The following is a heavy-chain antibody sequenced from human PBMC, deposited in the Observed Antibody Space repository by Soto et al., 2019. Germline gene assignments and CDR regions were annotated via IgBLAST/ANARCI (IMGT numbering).Heavy chain of an antibody. V-gene: IGHV4-30-2*01. J-gene: IGHJ5*02. CDR1: GGSISSGGYS. D-gene: IGHD3-22*01. CDR2: IYHSGST. CDR3: ASQPYYYDSSSGYYT. Sequence: SETLSLTCAVSGGSISSGGYSWSWIRQPPGKGLEWIGYIYHSGSTYYNPSLKSRVTISVDRSKNQFSLKLSSVTAADTAMYYCASQPYYYDSSSGYYTWGQGTLVTVSS.